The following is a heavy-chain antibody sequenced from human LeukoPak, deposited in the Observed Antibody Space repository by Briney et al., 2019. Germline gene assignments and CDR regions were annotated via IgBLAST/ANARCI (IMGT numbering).Heavy chain of an antibody. CDR2: ISAYNGNT. CDR1: GYTFTSYG. Sequence: ASVKVSCKASGYTFTSYGISWARQAPGQGLEWMGWISAYNGNTNYAQKLQGRVTMTTDTSTSTAYMELRSLRSDDTAVYYCARDTAIFRVVIISDEYGMDVWGQGTTVTVSS. D-gene: IGHD3-3*01. CDR3: ARDTAIFRVVIISDEYGMDV. J-gene: IGHJ6*02. V-gene: IGHV1-18*01.